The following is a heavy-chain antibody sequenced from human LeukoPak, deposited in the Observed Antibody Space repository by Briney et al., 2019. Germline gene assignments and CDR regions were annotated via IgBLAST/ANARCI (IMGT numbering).Heavy chain of an antibody. CDR3: ARDLVRGVITPKDAFDI. CDR1: GGSISSYY. J-gene: IGHJ3*02. Sequence: SETLSLTCTVSGGSISSYYWSWIRQPAGKGLEWIGRIYFSGTTNYNPSLKSRVTMSVDTSKNQFSLKLSSVTAADTAVYYCARDLVRGVITPKDAFDIWGQGTMVTVSS. CDR2: IYFSGTT. V-gene: IGHV4-4*07. D-gene: IGHD3-10*01.